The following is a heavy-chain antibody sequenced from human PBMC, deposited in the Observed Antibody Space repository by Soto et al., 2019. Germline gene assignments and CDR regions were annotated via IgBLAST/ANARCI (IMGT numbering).Heavy chain of an antibody. CDR1: GYTFTGYY. V-gene: IGHV1-2*04. Sequence: EASVKVSCKASGYTFTGYYMHWVRQAPGQGLEWMGWINPNSGGTNYAQKFQGWVTMTRDTSISTAYMELSRLRSDDTAVYYCARASYSSSSGFDYWGQGTLVTVSS. CDR2: INPNSGGT. CDR3: ARASYSSSSGFDY. D-gene: IGHD6-6*01. J-gene: IGHJ4*02.